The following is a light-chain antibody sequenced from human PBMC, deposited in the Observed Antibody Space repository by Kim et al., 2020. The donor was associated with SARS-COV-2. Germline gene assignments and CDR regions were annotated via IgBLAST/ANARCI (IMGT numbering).Light chain of an antibody. CDR1: QSLVYSDGNIY. Sequence: DVVMTQSPLSLPVTLGQPASISCRSTQSLVYSDGNIYLNWFQQRPGQSPRRLIYKVSNRDSGVPDRFSGSGSGTDFTLKISRVEAEDAAIYYCMQGTHWPPWTFGQGTKVDIK. V-gene: IGKV2-30*01. J-gene: IGKJ1*01. CDR3: MQGTHWPPWT. CDR2: KVS.